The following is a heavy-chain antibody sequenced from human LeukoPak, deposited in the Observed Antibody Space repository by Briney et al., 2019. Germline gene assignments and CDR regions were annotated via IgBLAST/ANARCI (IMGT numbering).Heavy chain of an antibody. J-gene: IGHJ4*02. CDR3: AKDRAVATIGGIDY. CDR1: GYTFIGYY. V-gene: IGHV1-2*02. CDR2: INPNSGGT. Sequence: ASVKVSCKASGYTFIGYYMHWVRQAPGQGLEWMGWINPNSGGTNYAQRFQGRVTMTRDTSISTVYVELSRLRSDDTAVYYCAKDRAVATIGGIDYWGQGTLVTVSS. D-gene: IGHD5-12*01.